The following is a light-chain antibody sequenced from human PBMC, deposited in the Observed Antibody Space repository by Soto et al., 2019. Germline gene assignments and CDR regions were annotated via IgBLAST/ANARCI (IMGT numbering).Light chain of an antibody. V-gene: IGLV2-14*01. J-gene: IGLJ1*01. Sequence: QSLLTQPASVSGSPGQSITISGTGTSSDVGGYNYVSWYQQHPGKAPKLMIYEVSNRPSGVSNRFSGSKSGNTASLTISGLQAEDEADYYCSSYTSSSTVFGTGTKLTVL. CDR3: SSYTSSSTV. CDR2: EVS. CDR1: SSDVGGYNY.